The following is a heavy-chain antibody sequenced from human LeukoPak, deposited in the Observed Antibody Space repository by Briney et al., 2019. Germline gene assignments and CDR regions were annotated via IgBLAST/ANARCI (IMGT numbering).Heavy chain of an antibody. J-gene: IGHJ5*02. CDR2: IRSKAYGGTT. CDR1: GFTVSSNY. V-gene: IGHV3-49*04. CDR3: TRGCSGGSCYGTDWWFDP. Sequence: GGSLRLSCAASGFTVSSNYMSWVRQAPGKGLEWVGFIRSKAYGGTTEYAASVKGRFTISRDDSKSIAYLQMNSLKTEDTAVYYCTRGCSGGSCYGTDWWFDPWGQGTLVTVSS. D-gene: IGHD2-15*01.